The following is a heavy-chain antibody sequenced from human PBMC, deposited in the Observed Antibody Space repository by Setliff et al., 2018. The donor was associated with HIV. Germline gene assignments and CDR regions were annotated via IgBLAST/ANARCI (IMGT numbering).Heavy chain of an antibody. D-gene: IGHD1-26*01. Sequence: SVKVSCKASGFTFTGYYIHWVRQAPGRGLEWMGWIIPPFGTADYAQKFQGRVTITADESTSTAYMELSSLRSEDTAVYYCASGSHGEGATDYWGLGTLVTVSS. CDR2: IIPPFGTA. J-gene: IGHJ4*02. CDR1: GFTFTGYY. CDR3: ASGSHGEGATDY. V-gene: IGHV1-69*13.